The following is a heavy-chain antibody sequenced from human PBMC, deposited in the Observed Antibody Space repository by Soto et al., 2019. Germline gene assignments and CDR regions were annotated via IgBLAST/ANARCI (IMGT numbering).Heavy chain of an antibody. CDR1: GGSFSGYY. J-gene: IGHJ4*02. D-gene: IGHD6-19*01. Sequence: PSETLSLTCAVYGGSFSGYYWSWIRQPPGKGLEWIGEINHSGSTNYNPSLKSRVTISVDTSKNQFSLKLSSVTAADTAVYYCASHKYSSGWLDYWGQGTLVTVSS. CDR2: INHSGST. CDR3: ASHKYSSGWLDY. V-gene: IGHV4-34*01.